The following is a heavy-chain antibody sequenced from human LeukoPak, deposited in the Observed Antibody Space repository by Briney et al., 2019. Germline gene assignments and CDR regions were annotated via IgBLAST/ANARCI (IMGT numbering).Heavy chain of an antibody. CDR1: GFTFSSYW. CDR3: SRDLRGRDDY. Sequence: GGSLRLSCAASGFTFSSYWMHWVRQAPGKGLVWVSRINTGGSATDYADSVKGRFTISRDNAKNTLYLQMNSLRAEDTAVYYCSRDLRGRDDYWGQGILVIVSS. CDR2: INTGGSAT. J-gene: IGHJ4*02. D-gene: IGHD5-24*01. V-gene: IGHV3-74*01.